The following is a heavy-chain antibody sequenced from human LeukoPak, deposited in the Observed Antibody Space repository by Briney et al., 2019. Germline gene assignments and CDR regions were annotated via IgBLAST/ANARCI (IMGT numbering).Heavy chain of an antibody. CDR3: ARGNYGMDV. CDR1: GGSFSGYY. V-gene: IGHV4-34*01. J-gene: IGHJ6*02. Sequence: SETLSLTCAVYGGSFSGYYWSWIRQPPGKGLEWIGEINHSGSTNYNPSLKSRVTISVDTSKNQFSLKLSSVIAADTAVYYCARGNYGMDVWGQGTTVTVSS. CDR2: INHSGST.